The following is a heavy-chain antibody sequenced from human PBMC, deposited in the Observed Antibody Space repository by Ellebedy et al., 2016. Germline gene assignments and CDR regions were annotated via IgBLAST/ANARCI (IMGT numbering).Heavy chain of an antibody. Sequence: ASVKVSXXASGYTFTGHYIHWVRQDPGQGLEWMGWINPNNGGTDYAQKFQGRVTMTKDTSISTAYVEMTRLTSDDTAIYYCARGWGSPYLLPLGEFDYWGQGSLVTVSS. J-gene: IGHJ4*02. V-gene: IGHV1-2*02. D-gene: IGHD3-16*01. CDR1: GYTFTGHY. CDR3: ARGWGSPYLLPLGEFDY. CDR2: INPNNGGT.